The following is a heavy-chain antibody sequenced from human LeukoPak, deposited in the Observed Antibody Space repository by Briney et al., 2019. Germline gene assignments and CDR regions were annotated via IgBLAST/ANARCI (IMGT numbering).Heavy chain of an antibody. CDR1: GGSFSGYY. Sequence: PSETLSLTCAVYGGSFSGYYWSWIRQPPGKGLEWIGGINHSGSTNYNPSLKSRVTISVDTSKNQFSLKLSSVTAADTAVYYCARGRAVLRAFDYWGQGTLGTVSS. J-gene: IGHJ4*02. CDR3: ARGRAVLRAFDY. D-gene: IGHD3-10*01. CDR2: INHSGST. V-gene: IGHV4-34*01.